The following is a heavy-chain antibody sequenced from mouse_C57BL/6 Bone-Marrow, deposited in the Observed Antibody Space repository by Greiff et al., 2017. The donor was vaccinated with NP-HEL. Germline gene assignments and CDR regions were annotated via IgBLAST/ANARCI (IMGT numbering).Heavy chain of an antibody. CDR1: GFTFSSYG. CDR3: ARHGNYGYDVGYFDY. Sequence: EVKLMESGGDLVKPGGSLKLSCAASGFTFSSYGMSWVRQTPDKRLEWVATISSGGSYTYYPDSVKGRFTISRDNAKNTLYLQMSSLKSEDTAMYYCARHGNYGYDVGYFDYWGQGTTLTVSS. CDR2: ISSGGSYT. J-gene: IGHJ2*01. D-gene: IGHD2-2*01. V-gene: IGHV5-6*01.